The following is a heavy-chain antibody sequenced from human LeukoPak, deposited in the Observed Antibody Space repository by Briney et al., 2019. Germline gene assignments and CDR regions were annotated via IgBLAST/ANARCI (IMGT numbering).Heavy chain of an antibody. V-gene: IGHV3-7*01. Sequence: GGSLRLSCTASGFTFSHHWMTGVRQAPEKGLEWVANIKEDGSEKDYVDSVKGRFTISRDNGKNSLYLQMNSLRGEDTAVYYCARLSWNYADYWGQGTLVTVSS. CDR2: IKEDGSEK. J-gene: IGHJ4*02. CDR1: GFTFSHHW. D-gene: IGHD3-3*01. CDR3: ARLSWNYADY.